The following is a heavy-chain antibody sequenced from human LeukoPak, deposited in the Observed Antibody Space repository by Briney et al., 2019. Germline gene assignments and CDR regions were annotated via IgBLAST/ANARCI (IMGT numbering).Heavy chain of an antibody. CDR2: IYYSGST. Sequence: KSSETLSLTCTVSGGSISSSSYYWGWIRQPPGKGLEWIGTIYYSGSTYYNPSLKSRVTISVDTSKNQFSLKLSSVTAADTAVYYCASSYSSGWYVFDYWGQGTLVTVSS. CDR1: GGSISSSSYY. CDR3: ASSYSSGWYVFDY. V-gene: IGHV4-39*01. D-gene: IGHD6-19*01. J-gene: IGHJ4*02.